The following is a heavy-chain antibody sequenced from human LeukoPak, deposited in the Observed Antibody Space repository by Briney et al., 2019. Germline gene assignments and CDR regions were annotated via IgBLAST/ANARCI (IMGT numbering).Heavy chain of an antibody. CDR1: GFTFSSYA. CDR3: AKAEPPEYQLPPWGFDY. V-gene: IGHV3-23*01. CDR2: ISGSGGST. J-gene: IGHJ4*02. D-gene: IGHD2-2*01. Sequence: GGSLRLSCAASGFTFSSYAMSWVRQAPGKGLEWVSAISGSGGSTYYADSVKGRFTISRDNSKNTLYLQMNSLRAEDTAVYYCAKAEPPEYQLPPWGFDYWGQGTLVTVSS.